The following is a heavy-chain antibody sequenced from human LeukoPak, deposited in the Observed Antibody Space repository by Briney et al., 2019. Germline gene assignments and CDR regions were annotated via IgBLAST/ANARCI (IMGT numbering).Heavy chain of an antibody. Sequence: ASVKVSCKASGYTFTSYYMHWVRQAPGQGLEWMGIINPSGGSTSYAQKFQGRVTMTRDTSTSTVYMELSSLRSEDTAVYYCARDPPPSIAVAGTPPDDYWGQGTLVTVPS. V-gene: IGHV1-46*01. CDR2: INPSGGST. CDR3: ARDPPPSIAVAGTPPDDY. J-gene: IGHJ4*02. D-gene: IGHD6-19*01. CDR1: GYTFTSYY.